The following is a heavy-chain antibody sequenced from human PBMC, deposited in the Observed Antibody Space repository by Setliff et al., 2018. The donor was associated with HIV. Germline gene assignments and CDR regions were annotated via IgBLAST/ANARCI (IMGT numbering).Heavy chain of an antibody. J-gene: IGHJ6*02. V-gene: IGHV4-59*11. CDR3: ARVGYSRTSYAMDV. D-gene: IGHD5-12*01. CDR2: IYHSGRT. CDR1: GGSISDHY. Sequence: TSETLSLTCTVSGGSISDHYWSWIRQPPGKGLEWIGTIYHSGRTTYSPSLKSRLTISVDTSNNQFSLKLSSVIAADTAVYYCARVGYSRTSYAMDVWGQGTEVTVSS.